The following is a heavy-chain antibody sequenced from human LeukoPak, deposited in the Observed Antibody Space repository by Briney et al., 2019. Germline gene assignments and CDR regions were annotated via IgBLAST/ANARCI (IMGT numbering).Heavy chain of an antibody. CDR1: GYTFTSYY. V-gene: IGHV1-2*02. Sequence: ASVKVSCKASGYTFTSYYMHWVRQAPGQGLEWMGWINPNSGGTNYAQKFQGRVTMTRDTSISTAYMELSRLRSDDTAVYYCARGSITMIVVVTHFDYWGQGTLVTVSS. CDR3: ARGSITMIVVVTHFDY. D-gene: IGHD3-22*01. J-gene: IGHJ4*02. CDR2: INPNSGGT.